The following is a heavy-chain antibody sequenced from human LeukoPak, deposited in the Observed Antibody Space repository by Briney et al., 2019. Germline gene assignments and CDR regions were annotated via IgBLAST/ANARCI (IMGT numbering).Heavy chain of an antibody. CDR1: GYTLTELS. D-gene: IGHD3-22*01. V-gene: IGHV1-24*01. Sequence: APVQVSCKVSGYTLTELSMHWVRQAPGKGLEWMGGFDPEDGETIYAQKFQGRVTMTEDTSTDTAYMELSSLRSEDTAVYYCATGLPSLRWLTMIADDAFDIWGQGTMVTVSS. J-gene: IGHJ3*02. CDR3: ATGLPSLRWLTMIADDAFDI. CDR2: FDPEDGET.